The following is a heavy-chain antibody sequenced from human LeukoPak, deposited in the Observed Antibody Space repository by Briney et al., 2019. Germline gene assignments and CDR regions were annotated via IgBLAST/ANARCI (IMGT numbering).Heavy chain of an antibody. CDR3: ARDAIVVVPAAIVGMDV. D-gene: IGHD2-2*01. Sequence: ASVKVSCKASGYTFTSYGISWVRQAPRQGLEWMGWISAYNGNTNYAQKLQGRVTMTTDTSTSTAYMELRSLRSDDTAVYYCARDAIVVVPAAIVGMDVWGKGTTVTVSS. V-gene: IGHV1-18*04. CDR2: ISAYNGNT. J-gene: IGHJ6*04. CDR1: GYTFTSYG.